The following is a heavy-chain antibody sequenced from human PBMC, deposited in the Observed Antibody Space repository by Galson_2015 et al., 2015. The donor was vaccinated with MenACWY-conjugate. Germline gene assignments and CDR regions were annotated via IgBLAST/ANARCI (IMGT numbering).Heavy chain of an antibody. CDR3: ARGVTRTSGTINWYFDF. CDR2: AYYRSRWHN. J-gene: IGHJ2*01. V-gene: IGHV6-1*01. CDR1: GDSVSSNSAA. D-gene: IGHD6-13*01. Sequence: CAISGDSVSSNSAAWTWIRQSPSRGLEWLGRAYYRSRWHNDYAVSVKSRITINPDTPGNQLSLQLSSVTPEDTAVYYCARGVTRTSGTINWYFDFWGRGTLVTVSS.